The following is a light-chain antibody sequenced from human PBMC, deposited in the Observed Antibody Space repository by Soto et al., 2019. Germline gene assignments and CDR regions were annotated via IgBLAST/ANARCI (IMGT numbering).Light chain of an antibody. J-gene: IGLJ1*01. V-gene: IGLV2-14*01. CDR2: EVS. CDR3: FSFTTDWTHV. CDR1: SSDIGAYNH. Sequence: QSALTQPASVSGSPGQSITISCTGSSSDIGAYNHVSWFQQYPGKAPKLIISEVSNRPSGVSNRFSGSKSGTAASLTISGLQTEDEADYFCFSFTTDWTHVFGTGTKVTV.